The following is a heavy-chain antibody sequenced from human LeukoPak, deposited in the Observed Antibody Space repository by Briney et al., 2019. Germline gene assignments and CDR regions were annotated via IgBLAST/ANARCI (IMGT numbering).Heavy chain of an antibody. CDR2: ISNSGST. CDR3: ARPWGTSPSD. Sequence: SETLSLTCSVSGGSISRYYWSWIRQPPGKGLEWIGYISNSGSTSYNPSLKSRVTISVDASKNQFSLKLTSVTAADTAVYYCARPWGTSPSDWGHGTLVTVSS. V-gene: IGHV4-59*01. D-gene: IGHD3-16*01. J-gene: IGHJ4*01. CDR1: GGSISRYY.